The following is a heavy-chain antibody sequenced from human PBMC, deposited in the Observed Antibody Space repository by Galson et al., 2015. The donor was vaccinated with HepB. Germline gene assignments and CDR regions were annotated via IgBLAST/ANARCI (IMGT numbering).Heavy chain of an antibody. V-gene: IGHV3-23*01. CDR2: INSNGGST. CDR1: GLIFSTYA. J-gene: IGHJ5*02. CDR3: ARDRLNNRYNWFDP. D-gene: IGHD1/OR15-1a*01. Sequence: SLRLSCAASGLIFSTYAMTWVRQAPGKGLEWVSGINSNGGSTYYADSVKGRFTISRDNSKNTVFLQMNSLRDEDTAVYYCARDRLNNRYNWFDPWGQGTLVTVSS.